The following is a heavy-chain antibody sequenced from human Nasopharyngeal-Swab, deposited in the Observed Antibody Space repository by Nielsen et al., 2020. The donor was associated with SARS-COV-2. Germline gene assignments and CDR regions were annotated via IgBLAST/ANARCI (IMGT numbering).Heavy chain of an antibody. V-gene: IGHV3-33*01. D-gene: IGHD2-15*01. CDR3: ARESSWPKGGFDY. CDR2: IWYDGSNK. J-gene: IGHJ4*02. Sequence: VRQAPGKGLEWVAVIWYDGSNKYYADSVKGRFTISRDNSKNTLHLQMNSLRAEDTAVYYCARESSWPKGGFDYWGQGTLVTVSS.